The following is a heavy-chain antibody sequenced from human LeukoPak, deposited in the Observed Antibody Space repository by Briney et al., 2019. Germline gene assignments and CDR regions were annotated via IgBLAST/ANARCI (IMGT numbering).Heavy chain of an antibody. CDR2: ISAYGTT. V-gene: IGHV3-23*01. CDR3: AKAPTVTTIDWFDP. J-gene: IGHJ5*02. CDR1: GFTFSSYA. D-gene: IGHD4-17*01. Sequence: GGSLRLSCAASGFTFSSYAMSWVRQAPGKGLEWVSAISAYGTTYYADSVKGRFTISRDNSKNTLSLQMNSLRAEDTAVYYCAKAPTVTTIDWFDPWGQGTLVTVSS.